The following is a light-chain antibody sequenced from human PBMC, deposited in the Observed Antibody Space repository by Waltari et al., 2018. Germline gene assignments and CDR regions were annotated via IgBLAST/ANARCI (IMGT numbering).Light chain of an antibody. CDR3: ASWDDSPTGRWV. Sequence: QTVLTQPPSTSGAPGQTVTLSCSGTQSNVCDTVVNWYQQFPGAVPRLLIYRNDQRPSGVPDRFSGSKSGTSASLATSGLRSEDEADYFCASWDDSPTGRWVFGGGTKVTVL. CDR2: RND. J-gene: IGLJ3*02. CDR1: QSNVCDTV. V-gene: IGLV1-44*01.